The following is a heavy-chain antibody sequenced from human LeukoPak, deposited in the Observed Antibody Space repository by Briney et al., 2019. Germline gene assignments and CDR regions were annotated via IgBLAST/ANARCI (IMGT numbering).Heavy chain of an antibody. CDR2: ISSSSSYI. D-gene: IGHD6-19*01. J-gene: IGHJ4*02. Sequence: GGSLRLSCAASGFTFSSYSMNWVRQAPGKGLEWVSSISSSSSYIYSADSVKGRFTISRDNAKNSLCLQMNSLRVEDTAVYYCARVRVTGTQVVDYWGQGTLVTVSS. CDR1: GFTFSSYS. V-gene: IGHV3-21*01. CDR3: ARVRVTGTQVVDY.